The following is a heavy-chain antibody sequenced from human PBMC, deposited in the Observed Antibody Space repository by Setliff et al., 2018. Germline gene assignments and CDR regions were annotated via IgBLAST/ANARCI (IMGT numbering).Heavy chain of an antibody. CDR1: GFTVSAYD. CDR3: RLWFGGLLRDY. J-gene: IGHJ4*02. D-gene: IGHD3-10*01. Sequence: GFTVSAYDMSWVRQAPGKGLEWVSLLDNDGSTYYADSVKGRFTISRDNSKNTLYLQMSSLRTEDTAVYYCRLWFGGLLRDYWGQGTLVTVSS. V-gene: IGHV3-53*01. CDR2: LDNDGST.